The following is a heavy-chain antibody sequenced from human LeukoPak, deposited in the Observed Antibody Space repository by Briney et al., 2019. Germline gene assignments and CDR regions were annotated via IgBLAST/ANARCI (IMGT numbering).Heavy chain of an antibody. CDR1: GGSISSYY. CDR3: ARHGSYWDFDY. V-gene: IGHV4-59*08. J-gene: IGHJ4*02. CDR2: IYYSGTT. D-gene: IGHD1-26*01. Sequence: SETLSLTCTVSGGSISSYYWSWIRQPPGKGLEWIGYIYYSGTTNYNPSLKSRVTISVDTSNNQFSLRLSSVTAADTAVYYCARHGSYWDFDYWGQGTLVTVSS.